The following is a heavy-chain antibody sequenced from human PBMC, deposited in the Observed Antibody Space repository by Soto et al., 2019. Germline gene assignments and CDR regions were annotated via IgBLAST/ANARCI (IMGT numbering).Heavy chain of an antibody. D-gene: IGHD2-21*01. CDR1: NYDFRDYG. J-gene: IGHJ4*02. Sequence: QVQLVQSGPEMKEPGASAKVSCKASNYDFRDYGFSWVRQAPGQGLEWMGWIRHYKGDTNYAQKFQGRVPLTPASSENTAYMELRGLRSDDTAMYYCARGLPPYVPTYSVVVARFDYWGQGTLVSVSS. CDR3: ARGLPPYVPTYSVVVARFDY. V-gene: IGHV1-18*01. CDR2: IRHYKGDT.